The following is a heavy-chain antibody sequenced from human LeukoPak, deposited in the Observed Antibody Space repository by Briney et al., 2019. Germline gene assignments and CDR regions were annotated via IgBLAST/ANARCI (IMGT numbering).Heavy chain of an antibody. V-gene: IGHV4-34*01. J-gene: IGHJ4*02. D-gene: IGHD1-1*01. Sequence: PSETLSLSCAVSGGSFSGYYWSWVRQPPGKGLEWIGEINYSGSTNYNPSLKSRVTISVDTSKNHFSLKLNSVTAGGTAVYYCAKGSANWNRYDYLGQGALVTV. CDR3: AKGSANWNRYDY. CDR2: INYSGST. CDR1: GGSFSGYY.